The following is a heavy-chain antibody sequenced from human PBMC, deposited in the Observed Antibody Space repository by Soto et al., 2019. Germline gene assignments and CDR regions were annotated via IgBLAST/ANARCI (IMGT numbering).Heavy chain of an antibody. J-gene: IGHJ4*02. D-gene: IGHD6-19*01. V-gene: IGHV3-23*01. CDR2: ISGSGGST. Sequence: GGSLRLSCAASGFTFSSYAMSWVRQAPGKGLEWVSAISGSGGSTYYADSVKGRFTISRDNSKNTLYLQMNSLRAEDTAVYYCARSSSGWPYYFDYWGQGTLVTVSS. CDR1: GFTFSSYA. CDR3: ARSSSGWPYYFDY.